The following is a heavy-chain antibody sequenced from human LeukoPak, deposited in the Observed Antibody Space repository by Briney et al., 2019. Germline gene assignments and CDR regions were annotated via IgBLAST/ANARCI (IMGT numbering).Heavy chain of an antibody. V-gene: IGHV3-21*01. Sequence: GGSLRLSCAASGFTFSSYSMNWVRQAPGKGLGWVSYISSSSDYIYYADSVKGRFTIPRDNAKNSLYLQMNSLRAEDTAVYYCARDLFGDYAIDYWGQGTLVPVSS. CDR3: ARDLFGDYAIDY. CDR1: GFTFSSYS. J-gene: IGHJ4*02. D-gene: IGHD4-17*01. CDR2: ISSSSDYI.